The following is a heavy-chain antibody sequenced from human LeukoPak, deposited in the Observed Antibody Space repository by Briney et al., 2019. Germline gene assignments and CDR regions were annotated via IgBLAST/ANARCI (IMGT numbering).Heavy chain of an antibody. J-gene: IGHJ4*02. CDR1: GYTFGDCY. CDR2: INPYSGGT. CDR3: GTSKRSGWYIGD. Sequence: ASVKVSCKASGYTFGDCYMQWVRQAPGQGLEWMGWINPYSGGTNYAENFQGRVTMTRDTSITTAYMELTWLRSDDTAIYYCGTSKRSGWYIGDWGQGTLVTVSS. V-gene: IGHV1-2*02. D-gene: IGHD6-19*01.